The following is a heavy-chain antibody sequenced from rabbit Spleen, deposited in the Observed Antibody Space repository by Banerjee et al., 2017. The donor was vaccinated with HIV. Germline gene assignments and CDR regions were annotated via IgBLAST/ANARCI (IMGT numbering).Heavy chain of an antibody. Sequence: QEQLVESGGGLVKPGASLTLTCTASGVSFSGSSYMCWVRQAPGKGLEWIACIELGGSGFTYFASWAKGRFTISKTSSTTVTLHMTSLTAADTATYFCARDTSSSFSSYGMDLWGQGTLVTFS. D-gene: IGHD1-1*01. CDR2: IELGGSGFT. J-gene: IGHJ6*01. V-gene: IGHV1S45*01. CDR1: GVSFSGSSY. CDR3: ARDTSSSFSSYGMDL.